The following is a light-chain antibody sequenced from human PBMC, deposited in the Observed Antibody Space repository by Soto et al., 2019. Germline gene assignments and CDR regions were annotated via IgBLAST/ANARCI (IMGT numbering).Light chain of an antibody. J-gene: IGKJ1*01. V-gene: IGKV3-20*01. CDR2: DTS. CDR3: QHYGHALWA. Sequence: EIVLTQSPGTLSLSPGERATLSCRASQSVSSYYLTWYQQTPGQPPRLLIYDTSYRATGVPDRFSGSGSGTDFTLTISRLEPEDFAVYYCQHYGHALWAFGQGTKVDIK. CDR1: QSVSSYY.